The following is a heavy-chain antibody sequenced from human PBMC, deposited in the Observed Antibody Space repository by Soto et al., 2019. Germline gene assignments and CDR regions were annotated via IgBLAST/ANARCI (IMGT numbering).Heavy chain of an antibody. D-gene: IGHD2-21*02. J-gene: IGHJ5*02. CDR1: EYSFTSYW. V-gene: IGHV5-51*01. CDR2: IYPGDSDT. CDR3: ARHPYCGGDCYSWWFDP. Sequence: GASLKISCKGSEYSFTSYWIGWVRQMPGKGLEWMGIIYPGDSDTRYSPSFQGQVTISADKSISTAYLQWSSLKASDTAMYYCARHPYCGGDCYSWWFDPWGQGTLVTVSS.